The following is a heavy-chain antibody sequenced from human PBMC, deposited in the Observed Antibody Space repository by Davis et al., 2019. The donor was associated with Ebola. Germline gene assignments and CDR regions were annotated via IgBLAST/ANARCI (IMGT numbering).Heavy chain of an antibody. V-gene: IGHV1-69*13. CDR1: GYILTNYG. D-gene: IGHD3-22*01. Sequence: SSVKVSCKASGYILTNYGVTWLRQAPGQGLEWMGWIIPVFGIPKYAQKFQGRVTITADESTSTAYMELSSLRSEDTAVYYCARDRYSDGSGYFFEQSHWGQGTLVTVSS. CDR3: ARDRYSDGSGYFFEQSH. J-gene: IGHJ4*02. CDR2: IIPVFGIP.